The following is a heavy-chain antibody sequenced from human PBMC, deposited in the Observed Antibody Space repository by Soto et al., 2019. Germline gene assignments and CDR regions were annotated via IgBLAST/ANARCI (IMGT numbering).Heavy chain of an antibody. D-gene: IGHD2-2*02. CDR2: ISYDGSNK. CDR3: AKMAVVVPAAIGGVGGFDI. CDR1: GFTFSSYG. J-gene: IGHJ3*02. Sequence: QVQLVESGGGVVQPGRSLRLSCAASGFTFSSYGMHWVRQAPGKGLEWVAVISYDGSNKYYADSVKGRFTISRDNSKNTLYQQMNSPRAEDTAVYYCAKMAVVVPAAIGGVGGFDIWGQGTMVTVSS. V-gene: IGHV3-30*18.